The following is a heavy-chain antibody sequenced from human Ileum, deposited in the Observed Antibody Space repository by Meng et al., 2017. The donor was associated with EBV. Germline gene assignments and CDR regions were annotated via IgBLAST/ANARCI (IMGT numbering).Heavy chain of an antibody. D-gene: IGHD3-10*01. CDR2: IHSSGST. CDR3: ARASYGSGSPLGESWFDP. CDR1: GGSISSGGYY. V-gene: IGHV4-31*03. J-gene: IGHJ5*02. Sequence: QGHLQEPGPGLVKPSQTLSLTGTVSGGSISSGGYYWSWIRQHPGKGLEWIGYIHSSGSTYYNPSLRSRLTISVDTSKNQFSLKLSSVTAADTAVYYCARASYGSGSPLGESWFDPWGQGTLVTVSS.